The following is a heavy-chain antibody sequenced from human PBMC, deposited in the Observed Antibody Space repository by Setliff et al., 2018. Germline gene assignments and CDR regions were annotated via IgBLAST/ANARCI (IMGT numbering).Heavy chain of an antibody. J-gene: IGHJ3*01. Sequence: SETLSLTCTVSDGSISNAYWSWIRQSPGKGLEWIGYIYDTGSTNSDPSLKSRVTMSVDTSKNQVPLKMTSVTAADTAVYYCARHGPTRTDSWFDSFDVWGQGTKVTVSS. V-gene: IGHV4-59*08. CDR2: IYDTGST. D-gene: IGHD3-10*01. CDR3: ARHGPTRTDSWFDSFDV. CDR1: DGSISNAY.